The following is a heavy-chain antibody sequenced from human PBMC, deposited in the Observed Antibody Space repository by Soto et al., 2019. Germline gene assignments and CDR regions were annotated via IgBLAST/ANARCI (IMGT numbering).Heavy chain of an antibody. J-gene: IGHJ4*02. CDR3: VPDVVVIAAKGY. D-gene: IGHD2-15*01. CDR1: GFTFSSRS. CDR2: INSTSSHT. V-gene: IGHV3-21*01. Sequence: EVQLVESGGGLVKPGGSLRLSCAASGFTFSSRSLNWVRQAPGKGLEWVSSINSTSSHTQYADSVKGRFTISRDNAKNSLYLQMNGLRVEDTAVYYCVPDVVVIAAKGYWGQGSLVTVSS.